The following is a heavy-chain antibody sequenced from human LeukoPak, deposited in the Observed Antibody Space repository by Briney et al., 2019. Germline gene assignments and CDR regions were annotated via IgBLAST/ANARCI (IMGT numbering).Heavy chain of an antibody. J-gene: IGHJ4*02. CDR1: GGTFISYA. CDR3: ARGRLGEGYFDY. V-gene: IGHV1-69*04. Sequence: SVKVSCKASGGTFISYAISWVRQAPGQGLEWMGRIIPILGIANYAQKFQGRVTITADKSTSTAYMELSSLRSEDTAVYYCARGRLGEGYFDYWGQGTLVTVSS. D-gene: IGHD2-21*01. CDR2: IIPILGIA.